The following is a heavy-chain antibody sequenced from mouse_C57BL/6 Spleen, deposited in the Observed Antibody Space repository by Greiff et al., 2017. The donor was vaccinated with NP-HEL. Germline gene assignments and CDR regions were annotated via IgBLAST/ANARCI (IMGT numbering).Heavy chain of an antibody. Sequence: QVQLQQPGAELVKPGASVKLSCKASGYTFTSYWMHWVKQRPGQGLEWIGMIRPNSGSTNYNEKFKSKATLTVDKSSSTAYMQLSSLTSEDSAVYYCARGIYDYEGSDYYAMDYWGQGTSVTVSS. CDR3: ARGIYDYEGSDYYAMDY. J-gene: IGHJ4*01. D-gene: IGHD2-4*01. CDR2: IRPNSGST. V-gene: IGHV1-64*01. CDR1: GYTFTSYW.